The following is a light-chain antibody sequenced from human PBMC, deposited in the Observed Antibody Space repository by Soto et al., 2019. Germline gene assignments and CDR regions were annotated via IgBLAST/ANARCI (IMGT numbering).Light chain of an antibody. CDR2: LESSGSY. Sequence: VLTQSSSASASLGSSVKLTCTLSSGYSSYIITWHQQQPGKAPRYLMKLESSGSYNKESGVPDRFSGSSSGADRYLTISTLQSEDEADYYCEVWDSNTRVFGTGTKVTVL. CDR1: SGYSSYI. V-gene: IGLV4-60*03. CDR3: EVWDSNTRV. J-gene: IGLJ1*01.